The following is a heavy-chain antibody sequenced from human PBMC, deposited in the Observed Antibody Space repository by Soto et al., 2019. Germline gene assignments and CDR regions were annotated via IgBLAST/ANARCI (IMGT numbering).Heavy chain of an antibody. D-gene: IGHD1-20*01. CDR1: GAPITINY. CDR3: ARRRAVTGLVVKARHWDY. CDR2: IYYSGST. Sequence: SETLSLTCTVSGAPITINYWSWIRQAPGKGLEWIGYIYYSGSTTYNPSLKSRVTMSADTSKDQFSLKLNSVTAADTAVYYCARRRAVTGLVVKARHWDYWGQGTLVTVSS. V-gene: IGHV4-59*01. J-gene: IGHJ4*01.